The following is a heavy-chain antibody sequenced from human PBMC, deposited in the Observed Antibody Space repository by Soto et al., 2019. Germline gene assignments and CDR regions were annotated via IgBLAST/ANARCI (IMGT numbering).Heavy chain of an antibody. Sequence: EVQLVESGGGLVQPGGSLRLSCAASGFTFSNHWMGWVRQAPGKGLEWVADISPDGSQKCYLDSVKGRFTISRDNAQPSLYLPMNGLGAEDTAVDFCVRDQGYYSLEYWGQGTLVTVSS. CDR2: ISPDGSQK. D-gene: IGHD3-22*01. J-gene: IGHJ4*02. CDR3: VRDQGYYSLEY. V-gene: IGHV3-7*01. CDR1: GFTFSNHW.